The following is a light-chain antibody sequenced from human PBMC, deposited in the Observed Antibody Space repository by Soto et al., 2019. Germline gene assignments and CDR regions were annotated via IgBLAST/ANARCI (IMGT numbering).Light chain of an antibody. Sequence: SYELTQPPSVSVAPGKTARITCGGNNIGSKSVHWYQQKPGQAPVLVIYYDSDRPSGIHERFSGSNSGNTATLTISRVEAGDDADCYCQVWDSSSDHLVVFGGGTKLTVL. CDR2: YDS. CDR3: QVWDSSSDHLVV. J-gene: IGLJ2*01. V-gene: IGLV3-21*04. CDR1: NIGSKS.